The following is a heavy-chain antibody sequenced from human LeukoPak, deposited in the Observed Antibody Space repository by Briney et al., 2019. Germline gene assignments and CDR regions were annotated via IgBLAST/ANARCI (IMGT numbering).Heavy chain of an antibody. Sequence: ASVKVSCKASGYTFTSYDINWLRQATGQGLEWMGWMNPNSGNTGYAQKFQGRVTMTRNTSISTAYMELSSLRSEDTAVYYCARGGYYYDFWSGHLPDYWGQGTLVTVSS. CDR2: MNPNSGNT. CDR3: ARGGYYYDFWSGHLPDY. D-gene: IGHD3-3*01. J-gene: IGHJ4*02. CDR1: GYTFTSYD. V-gene: IGHV1-8*01.